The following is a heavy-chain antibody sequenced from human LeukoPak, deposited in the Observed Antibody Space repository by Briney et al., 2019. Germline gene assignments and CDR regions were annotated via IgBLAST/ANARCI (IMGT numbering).Heavy chain of an antibody. J-gene: IGHJ3*02. CDR2: LYPGDSDT. Sequence: GESLKISCKGSGYSFSNYWIGWVRQMPGKGLEWMGMLYPGDSDTRYSPSFEGQVTISAAKSISTAYLQWGTLKAPDTAMYYCARRELATKYGINGMTRTDAFDIWGQGTMVTVSS. CDR1: GYSFSNYW. D-gene: IGHD1-20*01. CDR3: ARRELATKYGINGMTRTDAFDI. V-gene: IGHV5-51*01.